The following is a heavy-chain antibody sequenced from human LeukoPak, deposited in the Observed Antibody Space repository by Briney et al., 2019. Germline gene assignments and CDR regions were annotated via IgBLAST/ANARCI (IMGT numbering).Heavy chain of an antibody. Sequence: ASVKVSCKASGYTFTGYYMHWVRQAPGRGLEWMGWINPNSGGTNYAQKFQGRVTMTRDTSISTAYMELSRLRSDDTAVYYCARDLRRMAYYYGSGSYYNERWGQGTLVTVSS. D-gene: IGHD3-10*01. J-gene: IGHJ4*02. CDR1: GYTFTGYY. V-gene: IGHV1-2*02. CDR3: ARDLRRMAYYYGSGSYYNER. CDR2: INPNSGGT.